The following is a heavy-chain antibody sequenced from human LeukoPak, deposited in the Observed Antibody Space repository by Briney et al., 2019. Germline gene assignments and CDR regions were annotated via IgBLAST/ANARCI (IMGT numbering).Heavy chain of an antibody. D-gene: IGHD2-15*01. CDR1: GFSLGTSGVG. J-gene: IGHJ5*02. V-gene: IGHV2-5*01. Sequence: SGPTLVKPTQTLTLTCTFSGFSLGTSGVGVGWIRQPPGKALEWLALIYWNDDKRYSPSLKSRLTITKDTSKNQVVLTMTNMDPVDTATYYCAHRPSTVVAATKVNWFDPWGQGTLVTVSS. CDR2: IYWNDDK. CDR3: AHRPSTVVAATKVNWFDP.